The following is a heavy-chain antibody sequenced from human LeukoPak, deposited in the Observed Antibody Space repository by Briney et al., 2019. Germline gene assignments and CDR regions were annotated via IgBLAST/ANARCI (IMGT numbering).Heavy chain of an antibody. CDR3: ARSPYYDILTGSRGTFDY. D-gene: IGHD3-9*01. V-gene: IGHV2-5*02. Sequence: QTLTLTCTFSGFSLSTSGVGVGWIRQPPGKALEWLALIYWDDDKRYSPSLKSRLTITKDTSKNQVVLTMTNMDPVDTATYYCARSPYYDILTGSRGTFDYWGQGTLVTVSS. CDR1: GFSLSTSGVG. CDR2: IYWDDDK. J-gene: IGHJ4*02.